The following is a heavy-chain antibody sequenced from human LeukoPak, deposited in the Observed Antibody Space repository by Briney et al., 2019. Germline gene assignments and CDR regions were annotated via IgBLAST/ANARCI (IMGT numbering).Heavy chain of an antibody. CDR1: GYSISSGYY. Sequence: PSETLSLTCAVSGYSISSGYYWGWIRQPPGKGLERIASIYYDGNTYYNPSLKSRVAISVDTSKNQFSLKLSSVTASDTAVYYCARDYRSDYDDTSGYTPWGQGTLVTVSS. D-gene: IGHD3-22*01. J-gene: IGHJ5*02. CDR2: IYYDGNT. CDR3: ARDYRSDYDDTSGYTP. V-gene: IGHV4-38-2*02.